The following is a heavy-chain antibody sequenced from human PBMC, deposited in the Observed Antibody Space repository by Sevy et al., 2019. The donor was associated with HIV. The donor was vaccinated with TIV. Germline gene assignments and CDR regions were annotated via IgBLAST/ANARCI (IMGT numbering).Heavy chain of an antibody. D-gene: IGHD2-15*01. CDR3: ARVGIVVGGAFDI. CDR1: GFTFSSYA. V-gene: IGHV3-30-3*01. J-gene: IGHJ3*02. Sequence: GGSLRLSCAASGFTFSSYAMHWVRQAPGEGLDWVAVISYDGSNKYYADSVKGRFTISRDNSKNTLYLQMNSLRAEDTAVYYCARVGIVVGGAFDIWGQGTMVTVSS. CDR2: ISYDGSNK.